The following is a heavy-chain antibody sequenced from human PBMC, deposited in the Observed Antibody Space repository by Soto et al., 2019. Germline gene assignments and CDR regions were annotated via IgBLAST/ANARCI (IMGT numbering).Heavy chain of an antibody. J-gene: IGHJ6*02. CDR1: GRSISSYY. CDR3: ARDLWGYCGADCYPLDV. Sequence: SETLSLTCTVSGRSISSYYWSWIRQPPGKGLEWIGYMYNTGSTIYNPSLKSRVTISVDTSKNQFSLKLNSVTAADTAVYYCARDLWGYCGADCYPLDVWGQGTTVTVSS. V-gene: IGHV4-59*01. CDR2: MYNTGST. D-gene: IGHD2-21*02.